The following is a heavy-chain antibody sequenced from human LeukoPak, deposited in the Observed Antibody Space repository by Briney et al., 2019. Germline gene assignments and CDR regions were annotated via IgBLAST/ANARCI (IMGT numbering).Heavy chain of an antibody. CDR2: INPNSGGT. J-gene: IGHJ5*02. Sequence: GASVKVSCKASGYTFTGYYMHWVRQAPGQGLEWMGRINPNSGGTNYAQKFQGRVTMTRDTSISTAYMELSRLRSDDTAVYYCARVGGSSWPTNWFDPWGQGTLVTVSS. V-gene: IGHV1-2*06. D-gene: IGHD6-13*01. CDR1: GYTFTGYY. CDR3: ARVGGSSWPTNWFDP.